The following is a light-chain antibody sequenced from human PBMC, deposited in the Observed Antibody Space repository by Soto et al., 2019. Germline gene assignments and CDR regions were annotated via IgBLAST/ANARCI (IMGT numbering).Light chain of an antibody. CDR1: TGAVTSGHF. V-gene: IGLV7-46*01. CDR2: DTT. CDR3: LLSFGAAVV. J-gene: IGLJ2*01. Sequence: QAVVTQEPSLTVSPGGTVTLTCGSRTGAVTSGHFPYWFQQKPGQAPRTLIYDTTRKYSWTPARFSGSLLGGKAALTLSGAQPEDEADYSCLLSFGAAVVFGGGTKLTVL.